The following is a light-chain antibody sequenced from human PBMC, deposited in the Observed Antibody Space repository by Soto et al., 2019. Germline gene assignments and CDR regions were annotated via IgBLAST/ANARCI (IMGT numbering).Light chain of an antibody. V-gene: IGLV2-14*01. Sequence: QSALTQPASVSGSPGQSITISCTGTSSDVGGYNYVSWYQQHPGKAPKLMIYEVSNRPSGVSNRFSGSKSGNTASLTISGLQAEDEADYYCSSYTSSSTPKVFXTGTKVTVL. CDR3: SSYTSSSTPKV. CDR1: SSDVGGYNY. J-gene: IGLJ1*01. CDR2: EVS.